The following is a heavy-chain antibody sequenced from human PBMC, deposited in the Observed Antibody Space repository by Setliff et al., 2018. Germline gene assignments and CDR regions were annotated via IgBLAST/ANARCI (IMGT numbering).Heavy chain of an antibody. V-gene: IGHV4-38-2*02. CDR3: AREGEIWFGELLPWGMDV. D-gene: IGHD3-10*01. CDR1: GYSISSGYY. Sequence: PSETLSLTCAVSGYSISSGYYWGWIRQPPGKGLEWIGSIYHSGSTYYNPSLKSRVTISVDTSKNQFSLKLSSVTAADTAVYYCAREGEIWFGELLPWGMDVWGQGTTVTVSS. CDR2: IYHSGST. J-gene: IGHJ6*02.